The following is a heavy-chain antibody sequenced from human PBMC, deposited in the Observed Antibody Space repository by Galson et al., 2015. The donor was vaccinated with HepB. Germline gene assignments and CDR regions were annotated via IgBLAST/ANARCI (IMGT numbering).Heavy chain of an antibody. V-gene: IGHV3-64D*06. CDR3: VKDRELRD. D-gene: IGHD1-7*01. CDR1: GFTFSNYA. CDR2: ITNNGGST. Sequence: SLRLSCAASGFTFSNYAMHWARQAPGKGLNYVSAITNNGGSTYYADSVKGRFTISRDNSKNTLYLQMSSLRAEDTAIYYCVKDRELRDWGQGTLVTVSS. J-gene: IGHJ4*02.